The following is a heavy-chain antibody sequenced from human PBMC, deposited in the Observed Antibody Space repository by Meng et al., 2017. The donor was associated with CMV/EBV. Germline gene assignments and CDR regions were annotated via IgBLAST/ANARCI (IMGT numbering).Heavy chain of an antibody. CDR1: GYTFAGYY. D-gene: IGHD2-2*01. Sequence: ASVKVSCKASGYTFAGYYMHWVRQAPGQGLEWMGWINPNSGGTNYAQKFQGRVTMTRDTSISTAYMELSRLRSDDTAVYYCARVYQLLSAFDIWGQGTMGTVSS. CDR3: ARVYQLLSAFDI. CDR2: INPNSGGT. V-gene: IGHV1-2*02. J-gene: IGHJ3*02.